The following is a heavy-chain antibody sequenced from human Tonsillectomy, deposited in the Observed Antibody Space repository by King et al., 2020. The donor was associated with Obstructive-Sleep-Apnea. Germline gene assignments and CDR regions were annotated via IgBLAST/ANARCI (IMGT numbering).Heavy chain of an antibody. D-gene: IGHD3-22*01. J-gene: IGHJ4*02. CDR1: GGSISSNY. CDR2: IHYSGST. CDR3: ARDTSGFYQAFDY. Sequence: VQLQESGPGLVKPSETLSLTCTVSGGSISSNYWNWIRQPPGKGLEWIGNIHYSGSTNYNPSLKSRVTISVDTSKNEFSLKLSSVTAADTAVYYCARDTSGFYQAFDYWGQGTLVTVSS. V-gene: IGHV4-59*12.